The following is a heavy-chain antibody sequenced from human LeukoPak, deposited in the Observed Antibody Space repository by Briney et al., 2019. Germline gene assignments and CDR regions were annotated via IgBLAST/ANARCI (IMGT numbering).Heavy chain of an antibody. Sequence: GGSLRLSYAASGFTFSSYWMHWVRQAPGKGLVWVSRINSDGSSTSYADSVKGRFTISRDNAKNTLYLQMNSLRAEDTAVYYCATFPFYSSGYYYSFDYWGQGTLVTVSS. J-gene: IGHJ4*02. CDR3: ATFPFYSSGYYYSFDY. V-gene: IGHV3-74*01. CDR2: INSDGSST. CDR1: GFTFSSYW. D-gene: IGHD3-22*01.